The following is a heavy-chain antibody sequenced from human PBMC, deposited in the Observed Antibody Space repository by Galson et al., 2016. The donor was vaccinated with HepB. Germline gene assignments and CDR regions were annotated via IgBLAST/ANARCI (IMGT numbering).Heavy chain of an antibody. V-gene: IGHV3-21*01. CDR1: GFTFSSYN. D-gene: IGHD3-22*01. CDR3: ASGGVDYDSRFDY. Sequence: SLRLSCAASGFTFSSYNINWVRQAPGKGLEWVSSISSSSSYIYYADSVKGRFTISRDNAKNALSLQMNSLSAEDTAVYYCASGGVDYDSRFDYWGQGTLVTVSS. J-gene: IGHJ4*02. CDR2: ISSSSSYI.